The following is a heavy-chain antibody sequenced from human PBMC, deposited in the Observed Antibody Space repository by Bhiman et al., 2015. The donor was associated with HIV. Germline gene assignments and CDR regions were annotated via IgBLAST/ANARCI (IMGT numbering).Heavy chain of an antibody. CDR1: GFTFEDYA. D-gene: IGHD3-10*01. V-gene: IGHV3-9*01. J-gene: IGHJ2*01. Sequence: VESGGGLVQPGGSLRLSCTASGFTFEDYAMHWVRHLPGKGLQWVSGISSNSDSIAYADSVKGRFTISRDNAKKSLYLQMNSLRPDDTAVYYCAGDAFGGDYFYFDLWGRGTLVTVSS. CDR3: AGDAFGGDYFYFDL. CDR2: ISSNSDSI.